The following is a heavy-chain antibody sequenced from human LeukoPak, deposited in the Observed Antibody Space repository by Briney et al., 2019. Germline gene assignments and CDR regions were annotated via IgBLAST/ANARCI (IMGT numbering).Heavy chain of an antibody. V-gene: IGHV4-61*05. J-gene: IGHJ4*02. CDR3: ARASSGRLLFDY. Sequence: SETLSLTCTVSGGSISSSSYYWGWIRQPPGKGLEWIGYIYYSGSTNYNPSLKSRVTISVDTSKNQFSLKLNSVTAADTAVYYCARASSGRLLFDYWGQGTLVTVSS. D-gene: IGHD6-19*01. CDR1: GGSISSSSYY. CDR2: IYYSGST.